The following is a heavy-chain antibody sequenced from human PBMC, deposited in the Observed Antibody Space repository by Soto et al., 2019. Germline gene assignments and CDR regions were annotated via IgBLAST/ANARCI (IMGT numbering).Heavy chain of an antibody. Sequence: GASVKVSCKASGYTFTRYYMHWVRQAPGQGLEWMGIINPSGGSTSYAQKFQGRVTMTRDTSISTAYMELRSLRSDDTAVYYCASRYNYGSPWGQGTLVTVSS. CDR1: GYTFTRYY. V-gene: IGHV1-46*01. CDR2: INPSGGST. D-gene: IGHD5-18*01. J-gene: IGHJ5*02. CDR3: ASRYNYGSP.